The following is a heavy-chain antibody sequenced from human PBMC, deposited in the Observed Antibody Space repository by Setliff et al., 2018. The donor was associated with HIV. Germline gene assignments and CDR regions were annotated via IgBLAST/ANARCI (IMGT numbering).Heavy chain of an antibody. D-gene: IGHD3-10*01. CDR2: IYTSGST. J-gene: IGHJ6*03. CDR1: GGSISSGSYY. CDR3: ARVLVRYYYGSGTEAGYYYMDV. V-gene: IGHV4-61*09. Sequence: PSETLSLTCTVSGGSISSGSYYWSWIRQPAGKGLEWIGHIYTSGSTNYNPSHKSRVTISVDTSKNQFSLKLSSVTAADTAVYYCARVLVRYYYGSGTEAGYYYMDVWGKGTTVTVSS.